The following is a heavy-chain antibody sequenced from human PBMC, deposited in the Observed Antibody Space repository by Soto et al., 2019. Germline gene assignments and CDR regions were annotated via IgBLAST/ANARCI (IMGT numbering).Heavy chain of an antibody. V-gene: IGHV3-21*01. CDR3: ARDPEANRGWDFDF. D-gene: IGHD7-27*01. CDR2: IRSDGSEI. J-gene: IGHJ4*02. Sequence: GSLRLSCAASGXTFSSYTMSWVRQAPGTGLELVSSIRSDGSEIHYAASVKGRFTISIYNAHDSLYLQMNSLRAEDTAMYYCARDPEANRGWDFDFWGQGIVVTVSA. CDR1: GXTFSSYT.